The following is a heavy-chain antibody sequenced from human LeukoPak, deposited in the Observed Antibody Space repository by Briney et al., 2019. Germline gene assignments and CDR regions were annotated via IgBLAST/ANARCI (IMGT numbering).Heavy chain of an antibody. V-gene: IGHV4-59*01. J-gene: IGHJ2*01. D-gene: IGHD6-6*01. CDR2: IYYSGST. CDR3: ASQNRPSDRYSSSSWYFDL. Sequence: SETLSLTCTVSGGSISSYYWSWIRQPPGKGLEWIGYIYYSGSTNYNPSLKSRVTISVDTSKNQFSLKLSSVTAADTAVYHCASQNRPSDRYSSSSWYFDLWGRGTLVTVSS. CDR1: GGSISSYY.